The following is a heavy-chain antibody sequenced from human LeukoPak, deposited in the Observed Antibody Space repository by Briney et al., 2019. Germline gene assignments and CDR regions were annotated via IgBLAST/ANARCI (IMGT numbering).Heavy chain of an antibody. V-gene: IGHV3-48*04. CDR1: GFTFSSYA. D-gene: IGHD1-1*01. CDR3: ATLASTDGY. CDR2: ISSSSNTI. J-gene: IGHJ4*02. Sequence: GGSLRLSCAASGFTFSSYAMSWVRQAPGKGLEWVAYISSSSNTIYYADSVKGRFTISRDNAKNSLYLQPNSLRAEDTAVYYCATLASTDGYWGQGTLVTVSS.